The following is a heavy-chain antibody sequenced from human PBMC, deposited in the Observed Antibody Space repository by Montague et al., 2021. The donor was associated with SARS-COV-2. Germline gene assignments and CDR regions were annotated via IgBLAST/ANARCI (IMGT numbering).Heavy chain of an antibody. D-gene: IGHD6-19*01. CDR3: AGAKWSGYSSGWYNYYYDMDV. J-gene: IGHJ6*03. CDR2: IYYSGST. V-gene: IGHV4-59*01. CDR1: GGPISSYY. Sequence: SETLSLTCTVSGGPISSYYWSWIRQPPGKGLEWIGYIYYSGSTNYNPSLKSRVTISVDTSKNQFSLKLSSVTAADTAVYYCAGAKWSGYSSGWYNYYYDMDVWGKGTTVTVSS.